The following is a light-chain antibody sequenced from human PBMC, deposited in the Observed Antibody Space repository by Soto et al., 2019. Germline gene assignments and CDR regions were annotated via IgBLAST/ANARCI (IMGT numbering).Light chain of an antibody. Sequence: EIVLTQSPATLSLSPWEIATLSCRASQNVSTFFAWYQQKPGQAPRLLIYAASTRATGIPDRFSGSGSGTDFTLSISRLEPEDFAVYYCQLYGTSPKPFGQGTKVDIK. CDR2: AAS. J-gene: IGKJ1*01. CDR1: QNVSTF. V-gene: IGKV3-11*01. CDR3: QLYGTSPKP.